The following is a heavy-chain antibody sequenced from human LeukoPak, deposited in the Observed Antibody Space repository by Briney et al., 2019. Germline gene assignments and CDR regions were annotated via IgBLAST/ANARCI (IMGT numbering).Heavy chain of an antibody. D-gene: IGHD3-16*01. V-gene: IGHV3-30*04. CDR2: VSSDGTYR. J-gene: IGHJ4*02. CDR1: GFTFDSYA. CDR3: VRDRLRRPYYFDF. Sequence: GGSLRLSCAASGFTFDSYALHWVRQAPGKGLEGVALVSSDGTYRHYPDSVKDRFTISRDNSNNTLWLQIDSLRNEDTAVYYCVRDRLRRPYYFDFWGQGALVTVSS.